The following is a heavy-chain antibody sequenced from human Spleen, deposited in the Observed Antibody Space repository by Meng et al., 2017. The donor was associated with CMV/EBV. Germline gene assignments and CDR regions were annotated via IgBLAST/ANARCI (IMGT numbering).Heavy chain of an antibody. CDR1: GGCVSSGYDY. J-gene: IGHJ4*01. V-gene: IGHV4-61*01. CDR2: IYYTGST. D-gene: IGHD2-15*01. Sequence: CSGSGGCVSSGYDYWSWIRQPPGKGREWIGYIYYTGSTNYNHSLKSRLTMSVDTSKNQFYLNLSSVTAADTAVYYCARDVSGRTGDLWGHGTLVTVSS. CDR3: ARDVSGRTGDL.